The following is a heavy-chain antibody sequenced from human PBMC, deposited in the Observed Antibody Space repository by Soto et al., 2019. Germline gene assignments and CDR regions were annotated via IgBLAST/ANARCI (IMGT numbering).Heavy chain of an antibody. CDR2: INPSDGNR. V-gene: IGHV1-18*01. J-gene: IGHJ4*02. D-gene: IGHD3-22*01. CDR3: ARDRLRGYDSSGCYS. Sequence: QGLEWMGWINPSDGNRNFAQKFEDRVTMTTATSTNTVFLELRSLKSDDTAIYYCARDRLRGYDSSGCYSWGQGTMVTVSS.